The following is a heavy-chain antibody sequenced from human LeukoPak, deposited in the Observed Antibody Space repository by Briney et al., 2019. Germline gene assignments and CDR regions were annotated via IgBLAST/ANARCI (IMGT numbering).Heavy chain of an antibody. CDR2: MNPNSGNT. Sequence: GASVKVSCKASGYTFTSYDINWVRHATGQGLEWMGWMNPNSGNTGYAQKFQGRVTMTRNTSISTAYMELSSLRSEDTAVYYCATRLGRAAARSNWYFDLWGRGTLVTVSS. CDR3: ATRLGRAAARSNWYFDL. V-gene: IGHV1-8*01. J-gene: IGHJ2*01. CDR1: GYTFTSYD. D-gene: IGHD6-13*01.